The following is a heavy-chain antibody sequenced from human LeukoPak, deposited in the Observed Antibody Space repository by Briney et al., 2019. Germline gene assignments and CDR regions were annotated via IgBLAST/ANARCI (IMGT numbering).Heavy chain of an antibody. CDR1: GGTFSSYA. CDR2: IIPILGIA. Sequence: GASVKVSCKASGGTFSSYAISWVRQAPGQGLEWMGRIIPILGIANYAQKFQGRVTITADKSTSTAYMELSSLRSEDTAVYYCASDYRGSSGYYGNLGPFDYWGQGTLVTVSS. V-gene: IGHV1-69*04. CDR3: ASDYRGSSGYYGNLGPFDY. J-gene: IGHJ4*02. D-gene: IGHD3-22*01.